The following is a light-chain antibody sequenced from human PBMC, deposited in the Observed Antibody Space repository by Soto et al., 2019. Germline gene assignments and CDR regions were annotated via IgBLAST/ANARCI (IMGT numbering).Light chain of an antibody. CDR3: QQRSNWGHT. CDR1: QSVSSY. V-gene: IGKV3-11*01. CDR2: DAS. J-gene: IGKJ4*01. Sequence: EIVLTQSPATLSLSPGERATLSCRASQSVSSYLAWYQQKPGQAPRLLIYDASNRATSIPARFSGSGSGTDFTLTISSLEPEDFAVYYCQQRSNWGHTFGGGTKVEIK.